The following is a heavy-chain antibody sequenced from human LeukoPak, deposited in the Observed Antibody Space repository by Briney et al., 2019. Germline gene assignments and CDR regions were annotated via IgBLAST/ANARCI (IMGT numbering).Heavy chain of an antibody. V-gene: IGHV4-39*01. CDR1: GGSISSSSHY. CDR3: ARHDDIVVVPVQGAFDI. CDR2: IYYSGST. Sequence: SETLSLTCTVSGGSISSSSHYWGWIRQPPGKGLEWIGSIYYSGSTYYNPSLKSRVTISVDTSKNQFSLKLSSVTAADTAVYYCARHDDIVVVPVQGAFDIWGQGTMVTVSS. D-gene: IGHD2-2*01. J-gene: IGHJ3*02.